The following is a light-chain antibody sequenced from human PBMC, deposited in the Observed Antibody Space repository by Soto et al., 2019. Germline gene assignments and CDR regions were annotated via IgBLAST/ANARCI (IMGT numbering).Light chain of an antibody. J-gene: IGKJ1*01. CDR3: QQDYTSPWP. CDR2: GAA. Sequence: MTPPTASLAVSLGERATINCKWSERVLYSSNNENYLAWYQQKPGQPPKLLIYGAATLESGVPDRFSGSGSRTDFTLTISSLQAEDVTVYYCQQDYTSPWPFGQGTKVDIK. CDR1: ERVLYSSNNENY. V-gene: IGKV4-1*01.